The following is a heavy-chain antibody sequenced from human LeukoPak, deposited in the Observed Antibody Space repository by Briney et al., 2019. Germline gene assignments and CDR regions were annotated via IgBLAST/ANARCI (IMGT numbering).Heavy chain of an antibody. J-gene: IGHJ4*02. CDR3: ARVGLGRFCSGGSCYASEADY. CDR2: IYTGDSDT. V-gene: IGHV5-51*01. Sequence: GESLKISCTGFEYTFSSYWIGWVRQMPGRGLEWMGFIYTGDSDTRYSPSFQGQVTISADKSISTAYLQWSSLRTSDTALYYCARVGLGRFCSGGSCYASEADYWGQGTLVTVSS. CDR1: EYTFSSYW. D-gene: IGHD2-15*01.